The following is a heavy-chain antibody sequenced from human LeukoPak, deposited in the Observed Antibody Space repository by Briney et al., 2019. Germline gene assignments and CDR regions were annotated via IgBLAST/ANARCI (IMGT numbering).Heavy chain of an antibody. D-gene: IGHD2-21*02. J-gene: IGHJ4*02. CDR2: ISPNSGGT. Sequence: ASVKVSCRASGYTFTDYYMHWVRQAPGQGLEWVGWISPNSGGTNSAQKFQGRVTMTRDTSIRTVYMELSSLRSDDTAVYYCARDRLTSLRLDDFWGQGTLVTVSS. CDR3: ARDRLTSLRLDDF. V-gene: IGHV1-2*02. CDR1: GYTFTDYY.